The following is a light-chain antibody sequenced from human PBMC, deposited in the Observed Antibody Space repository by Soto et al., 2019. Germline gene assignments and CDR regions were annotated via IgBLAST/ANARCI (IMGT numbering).Light chain of an antibody. V-gene: IGLV2-14*01. Sequence: QSALTQPASVSGSPGQPSTISCTGTSSDIGGYYYVSWYQHHPGKAPKLLIYQVTNRPSRVSNRFSGSKSGNTASLTISGLQADDEADYYCTSYSSSDIFYVFGTGTKVTVL. CDR2: QVT. CDR3: TSYSSSDIFYV. CDR1: SSDIGGYYY. J-gene: IGLJ1*01.